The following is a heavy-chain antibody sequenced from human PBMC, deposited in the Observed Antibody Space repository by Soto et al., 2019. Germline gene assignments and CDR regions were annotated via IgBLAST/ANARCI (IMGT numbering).Heavy chain of an antibody. V-gene: IGHV3-7*03. Sequence: EVQLVQSGGDLVQPGGSLRLSCVASGFTFNTYWMTWVRQAPGMGLEWVYGIKEDASEEVYVDSVKGRFSISRDNAKNSLYLQQNTRRAEDSVVYDCATACSSSFSTFDSRGQESLVTVSS. D-gene: IGHD2-2*01. CDR1: GFTFNTYW. J-gene: IGHJ4*02. CDR3: ATACSSSFSTFDS. CDR2: IKEDASEE.